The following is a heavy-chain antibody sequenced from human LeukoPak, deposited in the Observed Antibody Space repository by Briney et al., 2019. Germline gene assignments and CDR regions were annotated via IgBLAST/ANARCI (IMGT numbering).Heavy chain of an antibody. CDR2: FSTSGST. CDR3: ARCLGGRCDYFDY. V-gene: IGHV4-61*02. CDR1: GGSISSGSYY. D-gene: IGHD3-16*01. J-gene: IGHJ4*02. Sequence: PSETLSLTCTVSGGSISSGSYYWSWIRQPAGKGLEWIGRFSTSGSTNYNPSLKSRVTISVDTSKNQFSLKLSSVTAADAAVYFCARCLGGRCDYFDYWGQGTLVTVSS.